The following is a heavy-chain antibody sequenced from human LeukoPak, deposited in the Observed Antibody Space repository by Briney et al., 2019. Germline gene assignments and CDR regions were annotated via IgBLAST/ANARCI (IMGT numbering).Heavy chain of an antibody. CDR1: GYTLTELS. CDR3: ATAFKSHNWFDP. Sequence: ASVKVSCKVSGYTLTELSMHWVRQAPGKGLEWMGGFDPEDGETIYAQKFQGRVTMTEDTSTDTAYMELSSLRSEDTAVYYCATAFKSHNWFDPWGQGTLVTVSS. V-gene: IGHV1-24*01. CDR2: FDPEDGET. J-gene: IGHJ5*02.